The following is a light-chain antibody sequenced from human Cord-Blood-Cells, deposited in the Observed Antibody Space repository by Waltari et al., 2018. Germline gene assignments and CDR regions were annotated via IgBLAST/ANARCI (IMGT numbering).Light chain of an antibody. CDR1: QRVSSSY. CDR3: QQYGSSPLT. Sequence: VFTQSPGTLSFSPGERATLSSRASQRVSSSYLAWYQQKPGQAPRLLIYGASSRGTGIPDRFSGSGSGTDFTLTISRLEPEDFAVYYCQQYGSSPLTFGGGTKVEIK. CDR2: GAS. V-gene: IGKV3-20*01. J-gene: IGKJ4*01.